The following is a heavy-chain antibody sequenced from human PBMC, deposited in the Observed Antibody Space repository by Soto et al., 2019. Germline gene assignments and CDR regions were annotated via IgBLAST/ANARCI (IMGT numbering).Heavy chain of an antibody. CDR1: GGSISSGGYY. J-gene: IGHJ4*02. Sequence: QVQLLESGPGLVKPSQTLSLTCTVSGGSISSGGYYWSWIRQHPGKGLEGIGYIYYSGSTYYNPSLKSRVTISVDTSKNQFSLKLSSVTAADTAVYYCARGPGIMAKIDYWGQGTLVTVSS. D-gene: IGHD3-16*01. V-gene: IGHV4-31*03. CDR2: IYYSGST. CDR3: ARGPGIMAKIDY.